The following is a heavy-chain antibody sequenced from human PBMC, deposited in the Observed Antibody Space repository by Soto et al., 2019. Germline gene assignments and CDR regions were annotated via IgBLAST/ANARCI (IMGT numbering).Heavy chain of an antibody. V-gene: IGHV3-33*01. Sequence: GESLRLSCEATGFTFSNYGMQWVRQATSMGLEWVALIWNDGSIEYYEDSVKGRFTISRDNSKNTLYLQMDSLRAEDTAVFYCARISRYCDSGTCQH. CDR1: GFTFSNYG. CDR3: ARISRYCDSGTCQH. CDR2: IWNDGSIE. J-gene: IGHJ1*01. D-gene: IGHD3-22*01.